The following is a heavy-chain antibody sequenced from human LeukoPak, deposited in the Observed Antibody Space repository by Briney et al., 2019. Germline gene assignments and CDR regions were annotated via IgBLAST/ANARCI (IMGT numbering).Heavy chain of an antibody. D-gene: IGHD3-9*01. V-gene: IGHV3-23*01. J-gene: IGHJ4*02. CDR3: AKDPELRYFDWLLPTYFDY. Sequence: GGSLRLSCAASGFTFSNAWMSWVRQAPGKGLEWVSAISGSGGSTYYADSVKGRFTISRDNSKNTLYLQMNSLRAEDTAVYYCAKDPELRYFDWLLPTYFDYWGQGTLVTVSS. CDR1: GFTFSNAW. CDR2: ISGSGGST.